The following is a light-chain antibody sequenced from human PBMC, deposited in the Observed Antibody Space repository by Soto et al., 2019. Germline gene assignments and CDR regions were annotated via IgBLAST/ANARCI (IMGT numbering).Light chain of an antibody. CDR2: KAS. V-gene: IGKV1-5*03. Sequence: DIQMTQSPSTLSASVGDRVTITCRASQSNSSWLAWYQQKPGNAPKLLIYKASTLERGVPSRFSGSESGTEFTLTISSLQPDDFATYYCQQYNSYPWTFGQGTKVEIK. CDR3: QQYNSYPWT. J-gene: IGKJ1*01. CDR1: QSNSSW.